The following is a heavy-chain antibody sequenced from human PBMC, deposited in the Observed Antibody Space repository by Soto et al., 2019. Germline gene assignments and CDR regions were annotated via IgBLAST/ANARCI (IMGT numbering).Heavy chain of an antibody. D-gene: IGHD3-10*01. V-gene: IGHV4-34*01. CDR3: ARGCYYYGSGSYWCAFDI. Sequence: SETLSLTCAVYGGSFSGYYWSWIRQPPGKGLEWIGEINHSGSTNYNPSLKSRVTISVDTSKNQFSLKLSSVTAADTAVYYCARGCYYYGSGSYWCAFDIWGQGTMVTVSS. CDR2: INHSGST. CDR1: GGSFSGYY. J-gene: IGHJ3*02.